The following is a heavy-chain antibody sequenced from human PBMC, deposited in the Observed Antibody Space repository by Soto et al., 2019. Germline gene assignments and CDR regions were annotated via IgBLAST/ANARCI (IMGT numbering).Heavy chain of an antibody. J-gene: IGHJ5*02. Sequence: PSDTLSLTCTVSGGSISSYYWSWIRQPPGKGLEWIGYIYYSGSTNYNPSLKSRVTISVDTSKNQFSLKLSSVTAADTAVYYCARHAYSSSDGRFDPWGQGTLVTVSS. CDR1: GGSISSYY. D-gene: IGHD6-6*01. CDR2: IYYSGST. V-gene: IGHV4-59*08. CDR3: ARHAYSSSDGRFDP.